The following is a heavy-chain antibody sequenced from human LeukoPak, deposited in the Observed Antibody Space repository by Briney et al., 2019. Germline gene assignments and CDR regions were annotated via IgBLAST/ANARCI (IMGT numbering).Heavy chain of an antibody. J-gene: IGHJ4*02. Sequence: PSETLSLTCAVYGGSFSGYYWSWIRQPPGKGLEWTGEINHSGSTNYNPSLKSRVTISVDTSKNQFSLKLSSVTAADTAVYYCARFKRAMVRGVIIGFDYWGQGTLVTVSS. CDR2: INHSGST. CDR3: ARFKRAMVRGVIIGFDY. CDR1: GGSFSGYY. V-gene: IGHV4-34*01. D-gene: IGHD3-10*01.